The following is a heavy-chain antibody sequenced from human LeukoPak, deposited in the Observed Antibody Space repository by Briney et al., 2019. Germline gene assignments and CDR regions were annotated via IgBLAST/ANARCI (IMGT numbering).Heavy chain of an antibody. CDR3: ARDLLNEGNHLDY. D-gene: IGHD4-23*01. CDR1: GGSISSGDYY. CDR2: IYYSGST. Sequence: SQTLSLTCTVSGGSISSGDYYWSWIRQPPGKGLEWIGYIYYSGSTYYNPSLKSRVTISVDTSKNQFSLKLSSVTAADTAVYYCARDLLNEGNHLDYWGQGTLVTVSP. V-gene: IGHV4-30-4*01. J-gene: IGHJ4*02.